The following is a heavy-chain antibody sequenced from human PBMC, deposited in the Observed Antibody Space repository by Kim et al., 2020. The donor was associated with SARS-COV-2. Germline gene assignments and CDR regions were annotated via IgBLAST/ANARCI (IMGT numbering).Heavy chain of an antibody. CDR2: ISSSGSNI. D-gene: IGHD3-10*01. CDR3: AREGGYYYGSESYYKPRTAIDY. J-gene: IGHJ4*02. Sequence: GGSLRLSCAASGFTFSSYEMNWVRQAPGKGLEWLSYISSSGSNIWYADSVKGRFTISRDNAKNSLYLQMNSLRAEDTAVYYCAREGGYYYGSESYYKPRTAIDYWGQGTLVTVSS. V-gene: IGHV3-48*03. CDR1: GFTFSSYE.